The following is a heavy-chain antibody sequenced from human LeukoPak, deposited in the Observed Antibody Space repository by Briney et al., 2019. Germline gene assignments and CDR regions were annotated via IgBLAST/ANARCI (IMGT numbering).Heavy chain of an antibody. CDR2: IYYSGST. CDR1: GGSISSYY. J-gene: IGHJ5*02. CDR3: ARRSGFGELSGWFDP. Sequence: SETLSLTCTVSGGSISSYYWSWIRQPPGKGLEWIGYIYYSGSTNYNPSLKSRVTISVDTSKNQFSLKLSSVTAADTAVYYCARRSGFGELSGWFDPWGQGTLVTASS. V-gene: IGHV4-59*08. D-gene: IGHD3-10*01.